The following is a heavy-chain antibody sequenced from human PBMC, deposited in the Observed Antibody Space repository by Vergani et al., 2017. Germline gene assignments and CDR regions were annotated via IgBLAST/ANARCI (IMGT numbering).Heavy chain of an antibody. D-gene: IGHD3-10*01. J-gene: IGHJ4*02. CDR1: GAYITSYH. V-gene: IGHV4-59*01. CDR3: AGSDPHYYGLGRVY. Sequence: QVQLQESGPGLVKPSETLSLTCTVSGAYITSYHWSWIRQYPGEGLEWIAYIYYNGGTNYNPSLKSRVTISLATSKDQFSLKLTSVTAADTAVYYCAGSDPHYYGLGRVYWGQGTLVTVSS. CDR2: IYYNGGT.